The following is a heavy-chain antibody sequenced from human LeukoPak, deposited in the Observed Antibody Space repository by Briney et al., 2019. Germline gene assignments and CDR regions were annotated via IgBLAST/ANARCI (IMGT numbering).Heavy chain of an antibody. D-gene: IGHD3-22*01. J-gene: IGHJ1*01. CDR2: ISAYNGNT. CDR3: ATTGYYDSSGYYYMYFQH. Sequence: ASVKVSCKASGYTFTSYGISWVRQAPGQGLEWMGWISAYNGNTNYAQKLQGRVTMTTDTSTSTAYMELRSLRSDDTAVYHCATTGYYDSSGYYYMYFQHWGQGTLVTVSS. V-gene: IGHV1-18*01. CDR1: GYTFTSYG.